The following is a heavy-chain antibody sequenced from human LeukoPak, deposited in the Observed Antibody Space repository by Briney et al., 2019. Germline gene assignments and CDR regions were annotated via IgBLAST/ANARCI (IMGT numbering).Heavy chain of an antibody. J-gene: IGHJ4*02. V-gene: IGHV3-74*01. CDR2: IKSDGRST. D-gene: IGHD4-17*01. CDR3: ARDNGDYVSVDY. CDR1: GFTFSSYW. Sequence: GGSLRLSCAAFGFTFSSYWMHWVRQAPGKGLVWLSRIKSDGRSTSYADSVKGRITISRDNAKSTLYLQMNGLRAEDTAVYYCARDNGDYVSVDYWGQGTLVTVSS.